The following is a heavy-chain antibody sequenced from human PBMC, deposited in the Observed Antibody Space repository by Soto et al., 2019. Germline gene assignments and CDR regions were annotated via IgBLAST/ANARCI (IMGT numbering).Heavy chain of an antibody. J-gene: IGHJ4*02. V-gene: IGHV5-51*01. CDR1: GFNFPTFW. D-gene: IGHD4-4*01. Sequence: PGESLKISCKHSGFNFPTFWIAWVRQMPGKGLEWMGTIYPDDSDTRYSPSFQGQVTISADKSIQTAYLQWGSLKASDSALYYCAIGKYSSPRGRYAVWSQGTPVIGSS. CDR3: AIGKYSSPRGRYAV. CDR2: IYPDDSDT.